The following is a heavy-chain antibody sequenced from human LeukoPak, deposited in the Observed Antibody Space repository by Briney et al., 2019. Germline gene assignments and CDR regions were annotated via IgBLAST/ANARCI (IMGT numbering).Heavy chain of an antibody. Sequence: VRQAPGQXLEWMGIINPSGGSTSYAQKFQGRVTMTRDMSTSTVYMELSSLRSEDTAVYYCARALALPYSSSWYVRQTFFDYWGQGTLVTVSS. CDR2: INPSGGST. CDR3: ARALALPYSSSWYVRQTFFDY. D-gene: IGHD6-13*01. J-gene: IGHJ4*02. V-gene: IGHV1-46*01.